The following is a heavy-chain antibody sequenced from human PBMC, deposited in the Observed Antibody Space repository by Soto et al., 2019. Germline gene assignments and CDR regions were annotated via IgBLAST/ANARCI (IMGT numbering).Heavy chain of an antibody. V-gene: IGHV1-69*04. CDR3: ARDVGDYGAFDI. Sequence: ASVKVSCKASGGTFSSYTISWVRQAPGQGLEWMGRIIPILGIANYAQKFQGRVTITADKSTSTAYMELSSLRSEDTAVYYCARDVGDYGAFDIWGQGTMVTVSS. D-gene: IGHD4-17*01. J-gene: IGHJ3*02. CDR1: GGTFSSYT. CDR2: IIPILGIA.